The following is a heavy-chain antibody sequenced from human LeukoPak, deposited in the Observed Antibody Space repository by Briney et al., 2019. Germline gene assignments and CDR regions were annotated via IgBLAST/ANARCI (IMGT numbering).Heavy chain of an antibody. Sequence: ASVKVSCKASGYTFTSYYMHWVRQAPGQGLEWMGIINPSGGSTSYAQKFQGRVTMTRDTSTSTVYMELSSLRSEDTAVYYCAKDPEYYDFWSGYTNAFDYWGQGTLVTVSS. J-gene: IGHJ4*02. V-gene: IGHV1-46*01. CDR2: INPSGGST. CDR1: GYTFTSYY. D-gene: IGHD3-3*01. CDR3: AKDPEYYDFWSGYTNAFDY.